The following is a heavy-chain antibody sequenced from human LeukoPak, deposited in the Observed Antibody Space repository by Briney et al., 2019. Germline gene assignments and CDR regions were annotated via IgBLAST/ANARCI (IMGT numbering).Heavy chain of an antibody. CDR1: GYTFTSYA. D-gene: IGHD3-22*01. V-gene: IGHV1-18*01. CDR2: ISAYNGNT. Sequence: AASVKVSCKASGYTFTSYAISWVRQAPGQGLEWMGWISAYNGNTNYAQKLQGRVTMTTDTSTSTAYMELRSLRSDDTAVYYCARAPPYYYDSSGYYPGGYYYYMDVWGKGTTVTVSS. J-gene: IGHJ6*03. CDR3: ARAPPYYYDSSGYYPGGYYYYMDV.